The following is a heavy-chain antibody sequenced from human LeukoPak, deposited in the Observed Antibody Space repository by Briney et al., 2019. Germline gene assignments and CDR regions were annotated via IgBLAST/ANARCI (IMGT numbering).Heavy chain of an antibody. CDR1: GGSISSSSYY. D-gene: IGHD2-2*01. CDR3: ARQLGYCSSTSCYADKVDY. J-gene: IGHJ4*02. CDR2: IYYSGST. V-gene: IGHV4-39*01. Sequence: SDTLSLTCTVSGGSISSSSYYWGWIRQPPGKGLEWNGSIYYSGSTYYNPSLKSRVTISVDTSKNQFALKLSSVTAADTAVYYCARQLGYCSSTSCYADKVDYWGQGTLVTVSS.